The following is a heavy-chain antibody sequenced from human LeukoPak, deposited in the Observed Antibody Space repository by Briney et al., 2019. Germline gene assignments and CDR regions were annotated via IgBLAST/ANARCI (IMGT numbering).Heavy chain of an antibody. CDR2: ISSSGSTI. V-gene: IGHV3-11*04. J-gene: IGHJ6*03. CDR3: ARTVGYYYYMDV. D-gene: IGHD1-26*01. Sequence: GGSLRLSCAGSGFTFSDYYMSWIRRAPGKGLEWVSYISSSGSTIYYADSVKGRFTISRDNAKNSLYLQMNSLRAEDTAVYYCARTVGYYYYMDVWGKGTTVTVSS. CDR1: GFTFSDYY.